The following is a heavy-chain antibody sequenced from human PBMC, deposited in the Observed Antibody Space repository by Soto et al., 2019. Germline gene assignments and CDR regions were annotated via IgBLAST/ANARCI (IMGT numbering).Heavy chain of an antibody. CDR3: ARGGGRFGSSWPNWFDP. V-gene: IGHV1-2*02. Sequence: ASVKVSCKASGYTFTGYYMHWVRQAPGQGLEWMGWINPNSGGTNYAQKFQGRVTMTRDTSISTAYMELSRLRSDETAVYYCARGGGRFGSSWPNWFDPWGQGTLVTVSS. D-gene: IGHD6-13*01. J-gene: IGHJ5*02. CDR2: INPNSGGT. CDR1: GYTFTGYY.